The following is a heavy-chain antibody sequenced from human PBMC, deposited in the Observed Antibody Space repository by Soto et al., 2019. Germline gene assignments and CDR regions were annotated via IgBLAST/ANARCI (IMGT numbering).Heavy chain of an antibody. CDR1: GGSFSGYY. D-gene: IGHD3-10*01. Sequence: PSETLSLTCAVYGGSFSGYYWSWIRQPPGKGLEWIGEINHSGSTNYNPSLKSRVTISVDTSKNQFSLKLSSVTAADTAVYYCARVVYGSGSYSRLNYGMDVWGQGTTVTVSS. J-gene: IGHJ6*02. V-gene: IGHV4-34*01. CDR3: ARVVYGSGSYSRLNYGMDV. CDR2: INHSGST.